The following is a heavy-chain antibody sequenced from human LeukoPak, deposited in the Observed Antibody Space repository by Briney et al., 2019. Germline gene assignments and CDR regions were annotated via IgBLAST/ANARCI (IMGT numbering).Heavy chain of an antibody. CDR1: GFTFSSYG. CDR2: IRYDGSNK. Sequence: GGSLRLSCAASGFTFSSYGMHWVRQAPGKGLEWVAFIRYDGSNKYYADSVKGRFTISRDNSKNTLYLQMNSLRAEDTAVYYCARDYYDSSGYYYYWGQGTLVTVSS. J-gene: IGHJ4*02. D-gene: IGHD3-22*01. V-gene: IGHV3-30*02. CDR3: ARDYYDSSGYYYY.